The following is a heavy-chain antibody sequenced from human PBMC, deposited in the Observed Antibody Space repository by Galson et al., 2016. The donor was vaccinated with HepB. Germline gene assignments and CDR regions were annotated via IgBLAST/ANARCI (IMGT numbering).Heavy chain of an antibody. CDR2: IFWDDDK. V-gene: IGHV2-5*02. D-gene: IGHD6-19*01. CDR1: DFSLTTVGVG. Sequence: PALVKPTQTLTLTCTFSDFSLTTVGVGVGWIRQPPGKALEWLALIFWDDDKRYSPSLKSRLTITKDTSKNQVVLIMTNVDPVDTATYYCAHRRDTSAFDYWGQGALVTVSS. CDR3: AHRRDTSAFDY. J-gene: IGHJ4*02.